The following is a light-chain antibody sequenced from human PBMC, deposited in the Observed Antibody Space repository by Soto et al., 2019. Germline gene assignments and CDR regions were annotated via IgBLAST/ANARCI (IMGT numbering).Light chain of an antibody. CDR1: SSDVGSYNL. J-gene: IGLJ1*01. Sequence: QSALPQPASVSGSPGQSITISCTGTSSDVGSYNLVSWYQQHPGKAPKLMIYEGSKRPSGVSNRFSGSKSGNTASLTISGLQAEDEADYYCCSYAGSSTDVFGTGTKLTVL. V-gene: IGLV2-23*01. CDR3: CSYAGSSTDV. CDR2: EGS.